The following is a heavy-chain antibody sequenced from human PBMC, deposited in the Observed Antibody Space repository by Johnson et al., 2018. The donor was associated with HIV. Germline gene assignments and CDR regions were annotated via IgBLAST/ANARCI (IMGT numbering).Heavy chain of an antibody. CDR1: GFTFDDYG. J-gene: IGHJ3*02. D-gene: IGHD3-22*01. V-gene: IGHV3-20*04. CDR2: INWNGGST. Sequence: MLLVESGGGLVQPGRSLRLSCAASGFTFDDYGMNWVRQVPGQGLEWVSGINWNGGSTSYADSVKGRFTISRDNAKNSLYLQMNSLRAEDTALYYCARGAPDYYDIPKNAFDIWGQGTMVTVSS. CDR3: ARGAPDYYDIPKNAFDI.